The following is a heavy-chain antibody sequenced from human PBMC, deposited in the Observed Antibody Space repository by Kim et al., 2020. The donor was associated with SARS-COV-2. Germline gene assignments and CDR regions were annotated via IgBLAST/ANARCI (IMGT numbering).Heavy chain of an antibody. J-gene: IGHJ5*02. V-gene: IGHV6-1*01. D-gene: IGHD1-1*01. Sequence: AVFVKSRITINPDTSKNQFSLQLNSVTPEDTAVYYCARDLPSGWNVRFDPWGQGTLVTVSS. CDR3: ARDLPSGWNVRFDP.